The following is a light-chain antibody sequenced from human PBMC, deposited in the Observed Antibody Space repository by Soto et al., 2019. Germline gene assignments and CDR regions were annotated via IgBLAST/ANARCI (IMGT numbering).Light chain of an antibody. J-gene: IGLJ1*01. CDR1: SSDVGGYKY. CDR3: TSYAGRSNRV. CDR2: EVS. Sequence: QSVLTQPASVSGSPGQSVTISCTGTSSDVGGYKYVSWYQQHPGKVPKLMIFEVSNRPSGVSHRFSGSKSANTASLTISGLLAEDEAIYYCTSYAGRSNRVFVTGTKXT. V-gene: IGLV2-14*01.